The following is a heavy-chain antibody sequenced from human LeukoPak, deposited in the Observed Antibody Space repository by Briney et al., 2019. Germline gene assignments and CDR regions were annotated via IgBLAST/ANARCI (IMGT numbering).Heavy chain of an antibody. CDR3: ARAGPVGATTDAFDI. D-gene: IGHD1-26*01. Sequence: SVKVSCKASGGTFSSYAISWVRQAPGQGLEWMGRIIPILGIANYAQKFQGRVTITADKSTSTAYMELSSLRSEDTAVYYCARAGPVGATTDAFDIWGQGTMVTVSS. J-gene: IGHJ3*02. V-gene: IGHV1-69*04. CDR1: GGTFSSYA. CDR2: IIPILGIA.